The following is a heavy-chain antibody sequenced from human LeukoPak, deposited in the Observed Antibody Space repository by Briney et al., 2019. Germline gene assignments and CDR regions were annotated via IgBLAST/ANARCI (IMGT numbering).Heavy chain of an antibody. CDR1: GFTFSSYG. V-gene: IGHV3-30*12. D-gene: IGHD6-19*01. Sequence: GGSLRLSCAASGFTFSSYGMHWVRQAPGKGLEWVAVMSFDGSNKYYTDSVKGRFTISRDNAKNSLYLQMNSLRAEDTAVYYCARDSSGWYGDYYFDYWGQGTLVTVSS. J-gene: IGHJ4*02. CDR2: MSFDGSNK. CDR3: ARDSSGWYGDYYFDY.